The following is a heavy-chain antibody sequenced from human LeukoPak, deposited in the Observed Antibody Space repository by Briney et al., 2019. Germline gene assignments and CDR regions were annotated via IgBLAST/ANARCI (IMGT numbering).Heavy chain of an antibody. J-gene: IGHJ5*02. CDR2: MNPNSGNT. CDR3: AIGELASRRGSWFDP. D-gene: IGHD6-6*01. V-gene: IGHV1-8*02. CDR1: GYTFTSYD. Sequence: GASVKVSCKTSGYTFTSYDINWVRQATGQGLEWMGWMNPNSGNTGYAQKFQGRVTMTRNTSISTAYMDLSSLTSEDTAVYYCAIGELASRRGSWFDPWGQGTLVTVSS.